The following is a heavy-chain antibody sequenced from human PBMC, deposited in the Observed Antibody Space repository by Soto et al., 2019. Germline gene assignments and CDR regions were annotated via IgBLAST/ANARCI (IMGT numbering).Heavy chain of an antibody. D-gene: IGHD2-15*01. CDR3: THKGGRGAGMDV. J-gene: IGHJ6*02. Sequence: QITVKESGPTLAKPTQTLTLTCTFSGFSLSNSGVGVAWIRQPPGKALEWLALIYWDDDERYRPSLRSRLTITKDTSKNQVVLTMTNVDPVDTATYFCTHKGGRGAGMDVWGQGTTVTVSS. CDR2: IYWDDDE. CDR1: GFSLSNSGVG. V-gene: IGHV2-5*02.